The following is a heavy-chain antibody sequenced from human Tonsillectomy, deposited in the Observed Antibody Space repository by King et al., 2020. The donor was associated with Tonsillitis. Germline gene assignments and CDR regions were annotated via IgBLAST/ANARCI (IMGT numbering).Heavy chain of an antibody. CDR2: IIPMFGTT. CDR3: ARDLLGAYGDYYYMDV. D-gene: IGHD4-17*01. Sequence: QVQLVQSGAEVKKPGSSVKVSCKASGGTFSNHAISWVRQAPGQGLEWMGGIIPMFGTTNYAQKFQGRVTITADKSTSTVYMYLSSLRSEDTAMYYCARDLLGAYGDYYYMDVWGKGTTVTVS. J-gene: IGHJ6*03. V-gene: IGHV1-69*06. CDR1: GGTFSNHA.